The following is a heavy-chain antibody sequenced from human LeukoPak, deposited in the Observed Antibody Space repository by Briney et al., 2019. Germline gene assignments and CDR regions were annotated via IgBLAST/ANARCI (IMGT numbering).Heavy chain of an antibody. Sequence: PSETLSLTCTVSGGSISSYYWSWIRQPPGKGLEWIGYIYYSGSTNYNPSLKSRVTISVDTSKNQFSLKLSSVTAADTAVYYCARQTAIWSGEGDWFDPWGQGTLVTVSS. CDR1: GGSISSYY. V-gene: IGHV4-59*08. CDR3: ARQTAIWSGEGDWFDP. J-gene: IGHJ5*02. D-gene: IGHD3-10*01. CDR2: IYYSGST.